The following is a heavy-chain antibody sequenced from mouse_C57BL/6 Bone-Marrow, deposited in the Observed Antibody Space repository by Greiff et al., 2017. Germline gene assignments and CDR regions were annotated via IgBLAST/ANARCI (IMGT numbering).Heavy chain of an antibody. CDR3: TRAIYYGSSLDY. J-gene: IGHJ2*01. CDR2: IDPETGGT. CDR1: GYTFTDYE. D-gene: IGHD1-1*01. V-gene: IGHV1-15*01. Sequence: QVQLQQSGAELVRPGASVTLSCKASGYTFTDYEMHWVKQTPVHGLEWIGAIDPETGGTAYNQKFKGKAILTADKSSSTAYMELRSLTSEDSAVYYCTRAIYYGSSLDYWGQGTTHTVSS.